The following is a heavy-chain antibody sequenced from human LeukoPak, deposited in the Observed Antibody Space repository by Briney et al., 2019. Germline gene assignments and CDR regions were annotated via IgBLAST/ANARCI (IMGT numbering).Heavy chain of an antibody. V-gene: IGHV4-34*01. J-gene: IGHJ3*02. CDR1: GGSFSGYY. D-gene: IGHD3-22*01. CDR2: INHSGST. CDR3: ARESGGSSGSNDAFDI. Sequence: SETLSLTCAVYGGSFSGYYWSWIRQPPGEGLEWIGEINHSGSTNYNPSLKSRVTISVDTSKNQFSLKLSSVTAADTAVYYCARESGGSSGSNDAFDIWGQGTMVTVSS.